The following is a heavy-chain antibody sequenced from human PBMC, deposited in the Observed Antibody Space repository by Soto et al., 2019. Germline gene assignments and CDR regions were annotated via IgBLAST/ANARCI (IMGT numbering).Heavy chain of an antibody. CDR1: GGSFSGYY. V-gene: IGHV4-34*01. D-gene: IGHD4-17*01. Sequence: QVQLQQWGAGLLKPSETLSLTCAVYGGSFSGYYWSWIRQPPGKVLEWIGEINHSGSTNYNPSLKSRVTISVDTSKNQFSLKLSSVTAADTAVYYCARGGDYGSYYGMDVWGQGTTVTVSS. CDR2: INHSGST. CDR3: ARGGDYGSYYGMDV. J-gene: IGHJ6*02.